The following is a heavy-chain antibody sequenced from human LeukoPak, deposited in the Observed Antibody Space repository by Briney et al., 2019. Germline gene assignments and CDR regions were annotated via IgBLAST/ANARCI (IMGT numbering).Heavy chain of an antibody. CDR2: IYTSGST. J-gene: IGHJ4*02. CDR3: ARDGESYYYGSGSPYFDY. V-gene: IGHV4-61*02. Sequence: PSETLSLTCTVSGCSISSGSYYWSWIRQPAGKGLEWIGRIYTSGSTNYNPSLKSRVTISVDTSKNQFSLKLSSVTAADTAVYYCARDGESYYYGSGSPYFDYWGQGTLVTVSS. D-gene: IGHD3-10*01. CDR1: GCSISSGSYY.